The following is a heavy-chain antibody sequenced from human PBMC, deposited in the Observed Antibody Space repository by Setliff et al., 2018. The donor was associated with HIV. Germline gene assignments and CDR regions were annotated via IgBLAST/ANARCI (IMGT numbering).Heavy chain of an antibody. D-gene: IGHD3-22*01. J-gene: IGHJ5*01. CDR3: ALLDTSDYFRNNWFDS. Sequence: PSETLSLTCTVSGDSIITYYWTWIRQPPGKGLEWIGYIHHSGSSDYTPSLRSRVTISADTPKNQLSLKLTSVTAADTAVYYCALLDTSDYFRNNWFDSWGQGTLVTVSS. CDR1: GDSIITYY. V-gene: IGHV4-59*08. CDR2: IHHSGSS.